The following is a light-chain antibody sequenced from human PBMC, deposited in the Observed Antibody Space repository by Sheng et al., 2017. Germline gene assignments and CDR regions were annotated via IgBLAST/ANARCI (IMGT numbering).Light chain of an antibody. Sequence: SYELTQPPSLSVAPGQTASIPCSGHNLGDQYTYWFQQKPGQSPFLVIFHDSKRPSGIPDRFSGSNSGDTATLTITETQTLDEAVYYCQAWDGGIVVFGGGTQLTVL. V-gene: IGLV3-1*01. CDR2: HDS. CDR3: QAWDGGIVV. CDR1: NLGDQY. J-gene: IGLJ2*01.